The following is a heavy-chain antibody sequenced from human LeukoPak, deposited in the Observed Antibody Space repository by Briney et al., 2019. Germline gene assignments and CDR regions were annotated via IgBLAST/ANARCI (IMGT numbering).Heavy chain of an antibody. CDR1: GFSFSTYG. J-gene: IGHJ4*02. D-gene: IGHD1-26*01. V-gene: IGHV3-30*18. CDR3: AKEVGTFTLDY. Sequence: PGGSLRLSCAASGFSFSTYGMHWVRQAPGKGLEWVTVISYDGSDKYYADSVKGRFTISRDNSRNTLYLQMNSLRVEDTAVYYCAKEVGTFTLDYWGQGTLATVSS. CDR2: ISYDGSDK.